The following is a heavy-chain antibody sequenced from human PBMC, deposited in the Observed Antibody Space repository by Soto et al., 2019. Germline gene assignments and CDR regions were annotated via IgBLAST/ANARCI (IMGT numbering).Heavy chain of an antibody. CDR1: GFTFSSYG. CDR2: IWYDGSNK. Sequence: QVQLVESGGGVVQPGRSLRLSCAASGFTFSSYGMHWVRQAPGKGLEWVAVIWYDGSNKYYADSVKGRFTISRDNSKNTLYLQMNSLRAEDTAVYYCARDGEQWLVLYYFDYWGQGTLVTVSS. CDR3: ARDGEQWLVLYYFDY. V-gene: IGHV3-33*01. D-gene: IGHD6-19*01. J-gene: IGHJ4*02.